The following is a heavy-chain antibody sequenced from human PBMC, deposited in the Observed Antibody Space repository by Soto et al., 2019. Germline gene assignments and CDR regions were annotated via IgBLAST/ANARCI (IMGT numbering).Heavy chain of an antibody. CDR3: ARLYYDFWSGSPRGFDY. CDR2: IYYSGST. D-gene: IGHD3-3*01. Sequence: SETLSLTCTVSGGSISSSSYYWGWIRQPPGKGLEWIGSIYYSGSTYYNPSLKSRVTISVDTSKNQFSLKLSSVTAADTAVYYCARLYYDFWSGSPRGFDYWGQGTLVTVSS. CDR1: GGSISSSSYY. V-gene: IGHV4-39*01. J-gene: IGHJ4*02.